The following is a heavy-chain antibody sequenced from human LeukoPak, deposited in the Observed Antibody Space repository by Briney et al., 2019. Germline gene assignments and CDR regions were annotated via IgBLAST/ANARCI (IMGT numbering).Heavy chain of an antibody. CDR2: ITGSGNST. CDR1: GFTFSNYA. J-gene: IGHJ4*02. D-gene: IGHD3-10*01. Sequence: GGSLRLSCAVSGFTFSNYAMTWVRQAPGKGLEWVSEITGSGNSTYYADSVKGRFTISRDNSKNTLYLQMNSLRAGDTAVYYCARELFDFDYWGQGTLVTVSS. V-gene: IGHV3-23*01. CDR3: ARELFDFDY.